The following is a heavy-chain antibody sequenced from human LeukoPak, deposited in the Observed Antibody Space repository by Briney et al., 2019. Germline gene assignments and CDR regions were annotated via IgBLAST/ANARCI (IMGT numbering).Heavy chain of an antibody. CDR1: GGSISGYY. Sequence: SSETLSLTCTVSGGSISGYYWSWIRQPPGKGLQFIGYIHYTGSTNYNPSLESRGTLSVETSKNQFSLKLRSVTAADTAVYYCARLSKDTVVLPAAMAYYFDYWGQGTLVTVSS. V-gene: IGHV4-59*08. CDR3: ARLSKDTVVLPAAMAYYFDY. CDR2: IHYTGST. D-gene: IGHD2-2*01. J-gene: IGHJ4*02.